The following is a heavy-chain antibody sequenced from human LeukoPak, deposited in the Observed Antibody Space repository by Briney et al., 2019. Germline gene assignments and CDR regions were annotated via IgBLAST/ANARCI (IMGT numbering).Heavy chain of an antibody. Sequence: GGSLRLSCAASGFTFSSYAMSWVRQAPGKGLEWVSAISGSGGSTYYADSVKGRFTISRDNSKNTLYLQMNSLRAEDTAVYYCAKNQGIRYFDWGNWFDPWGQGTLVTVSS. D-gene: IGHD3-9*01. CDR2: ISGSGGST. V-gene: IGHV3-23*01. CDR1: GFTFSSYA. J-gene: IGHJ5*02. CDR3: AKNQGIRYFDWGNWFDP.